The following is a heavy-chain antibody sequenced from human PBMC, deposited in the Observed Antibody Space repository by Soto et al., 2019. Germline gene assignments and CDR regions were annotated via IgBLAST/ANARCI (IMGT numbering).Heavy chain of an antibody. CDR1: GGSMSGYY. CDR3: VRQGYGPLHGLVDV. CDR2: VHDSWGA. Sequence: QVQLQESGPGLVEPSETLSLSCTVSGGSMSGYYWSWIRLPPGKPMEWIGYVHDSWGAAYNPSLRSRVAISLDPSKSQFSLSLTSVSATDTAMYYCVRQGYGPLHGLVDVWGQGTTVTVSS. V-gene: IGHV4-59*08. D-gene: IGHD5-18*01. J-gene: IGHJ6*02.